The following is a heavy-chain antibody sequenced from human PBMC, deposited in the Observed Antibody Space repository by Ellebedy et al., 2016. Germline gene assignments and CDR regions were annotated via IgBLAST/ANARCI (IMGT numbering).Heavy chain of an antibody. CDR2: ISWNSAAI. CDR1: GFTFDDYA. V-gene: IGHV3-9*01. J-gene: IGHJ4*02. CDR3: AKGTMDYLHN. D-gene: IGHD3-10*01. Sequence: GGSLRLXXATSGFTFDDYALHWVRQVPGKGLEWVSGISWNSAAIGYGEAVKGRFTISRDSAKNYLYLQMNSLRVEDTAVYFCAKGTMDYLHNWGQGTLVTVSS.